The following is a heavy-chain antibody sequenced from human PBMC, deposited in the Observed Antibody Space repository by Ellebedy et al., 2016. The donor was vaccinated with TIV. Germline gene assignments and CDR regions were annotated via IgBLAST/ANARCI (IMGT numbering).Heavy chain of an antibody. D-gene: IGHD1-1*01. CDR1: GFMFSDYG. CDR3: AKQAAGIDY. J-gene: IGHJ4*02. CDR2: ISYTGSNE. Sequence: GGSLRLXXVVSGFMFSDYGLNWVRQAPGKGLEWVATISYTGSNEHYSDSVRGRFTVSRDNSEGTLYLQMNDLRIDDTAIYYCAKQAAGIDYWGQGTMVTVSS. V-gene: IGHV3-30*18.